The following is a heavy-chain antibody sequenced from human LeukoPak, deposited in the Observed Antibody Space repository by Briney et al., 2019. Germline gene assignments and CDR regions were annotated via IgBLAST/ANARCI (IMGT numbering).Heavy chain of an antibody. CDR3: ARGGYYDFWSGQASKFDP. V-gene: IGHV4-4*09. CDR1: GGSISSYY. D-gene: IGHD3-3*01. J-gene: IGHJ5*02. Sequence: SETLSLTCTVSGGSISSYYWSWIRQPPGRGLEWIGYIYTSGSTNYNPSPKSRVTISVDTSKNQFSLKLSSVTAADTAVYYCARGGYYDFWSGQASKFDPWGQGTLVTVSS. CDR2: IYTSGST.